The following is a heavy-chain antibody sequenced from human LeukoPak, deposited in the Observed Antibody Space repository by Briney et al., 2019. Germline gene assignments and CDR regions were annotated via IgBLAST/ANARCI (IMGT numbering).Heavy chain of an antibody. D-gene: IGHD1-14*01. CDR1: VPTVSNYG. Sequence: GGSLSLICPAWVPTVSNYGKKGLRQAPGEGLEWVSTISGSGGSTFYPDSVKGRFTISRDNSKNTMYHQMNSLRAEDTAEYYCARERDRGVTYPSSDNWGQGNLVTVSS. CDR3: ARERDRGVTYPSSDN. J-gene: IGHJ4*02. CDR2: ISGSGGST. V-gene: IGHV3-23*01.